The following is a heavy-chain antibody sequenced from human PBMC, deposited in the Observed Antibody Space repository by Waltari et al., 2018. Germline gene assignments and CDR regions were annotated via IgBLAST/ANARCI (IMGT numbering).Heavy chain of an antibody. V-gene: IGHV1-69*01. D-gene: IGHD3-22*01. Sequence: QVQLVQSGAEVKKPGSSVKVSCKASGGTFSSYAISWVRQAPGQGLEWMGGIIPIFGTANYAQKCQGRVTITADESKSTADRELGSLRSEDTAVYYCARYQNYYESSGYYSAGLNYYYGMDVWGQGTTVTVSS. J-gene: IGHJ6*02. CDR1: GGTFSSYA. CDR2: IIPIFGTA. CDR3: ARYQNYYESSGYYSAGLNYYYGMDV.